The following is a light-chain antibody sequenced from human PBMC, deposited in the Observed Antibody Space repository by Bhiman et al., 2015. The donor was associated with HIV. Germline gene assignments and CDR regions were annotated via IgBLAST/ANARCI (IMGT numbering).Light chain of an antibody. CDR3: VALRGV. J-gene: IGLJ3*02. V-gene: IGLV2-14*01. CDR2: EVS. CDR1: SSDIGGYDY. Sequence: QSALTQPASVSGSPGQSITISCTGTSSDIGGYDYVSWYQQHPGKAPKIMIYEVSKRPSGVSNRFSGSKSGNTASLTISGLQAEDEADLQVVALRGVFGGGTKLTVL.